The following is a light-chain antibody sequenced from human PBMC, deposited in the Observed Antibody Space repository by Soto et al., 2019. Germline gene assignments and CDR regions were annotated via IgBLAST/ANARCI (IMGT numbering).Light chain of an antibody. J-gene: IGKJ4*01. CDR2: RAS. V-gene: IGKV3-20*01. Sequence: EIVLTQSPDTLSLSPGERATLSCRASQSVSSSFLAWYHQKPGQAPRLLIYRASSRATGIPDRFTGSGSGTDFTLTISRLEPEDFAVYYCQQYESSPLTFGGGTKEEIK. CDR1: QSVSSSF. CDR3: QQYESSPLT.